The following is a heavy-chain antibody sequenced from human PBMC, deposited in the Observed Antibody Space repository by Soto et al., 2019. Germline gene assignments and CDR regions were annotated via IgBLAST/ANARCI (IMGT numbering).Heavy chain of an antibody. CDR1: GGSFSGYY. CDR2: INHSGST. Sequence: SETLSLTCAVYGGSFSGYYWSWIRQPPGKGLEWIGEINHSGSTNYNPSLKSRVTISVDTSKNQFSLKLSSVTAADTAVYYCARIYCSSTSCYTARDYYYYMDVWGKGTTVTVS. V-gene: IGHV4-34*01. D-gene: IGHD2-2*02. J-gene: IGHJ6*03. CDR3: ARIYCSSTSCYTARDYYYYMDV.